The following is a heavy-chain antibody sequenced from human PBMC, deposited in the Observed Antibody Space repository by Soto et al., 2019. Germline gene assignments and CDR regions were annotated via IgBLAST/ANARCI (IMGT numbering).Heavy chain of an antibody. CDR3: AIYSSGWYNLDY. CDR1: GFTFSSYG. CDR2: ISYDGSTQ. J-gene: IGHJ4*02. D-gene: IGHD6-19*01. Sequence: QVQLVESGGGVVQPGRSLRLSCAASGFTFSSYGIHVVRQAPGKGLEWVAVISYDGSTQYYADSVMGRFTISRENSKNTLYLQMNSLRAEDTAVYYCAIYSSGWYNLDYWGQGTMVTVSS. V-gene: IGHV3-30*03.